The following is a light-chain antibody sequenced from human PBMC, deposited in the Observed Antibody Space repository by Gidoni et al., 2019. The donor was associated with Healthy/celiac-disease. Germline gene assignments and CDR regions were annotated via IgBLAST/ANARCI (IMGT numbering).Light chain of an antibody. CDR3: QQRSNWPLFT. CDR1: QSVSSY. J-gene: IGKJ3*01. V-gene: IGKV3-11*01. Sequence: EIVLTQSPATLSLSPGERATRSCRASQSVSSYLAWYQQKPGQAPRLLIYDASNRATGIPARCSGSGSGTDFTLTISSLEPEDFAVYYCQQRSNWPLFTFGPGTKVDIK. CDR2: DAS.